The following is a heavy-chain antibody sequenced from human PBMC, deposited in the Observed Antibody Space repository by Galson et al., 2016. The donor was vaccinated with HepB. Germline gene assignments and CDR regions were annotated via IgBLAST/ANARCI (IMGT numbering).Heavy chain of an antibody. D-gene: IGHD5-12*01. J-gene: IGHJ6*04. V-gene: IGHV3-13*01. CDR1: GFTFSIYD. CDR2: IGTAGNT. Sequence: SLRLSCAASGFTFSIYDMHWVRLAPGSGLEWVSVIGTAGNTYYAASVKGRFTISREDAKNSLFLQMNSLTVGDTAVYYCARDGGYSGYDAYGLDVWGKGTTVTVSS. CDR3: ARDGGYSGYDAYGLDV.